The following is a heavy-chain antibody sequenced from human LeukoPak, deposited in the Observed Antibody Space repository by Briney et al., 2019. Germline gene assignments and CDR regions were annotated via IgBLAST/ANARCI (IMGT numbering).Heavy chain of an antibody. CDR3: ARDWVHYYGSGSFH. D-gene: IGHD3-10*01. Sequence: GGSLRLSCAASGFTFSSYSMNWVRQAPGKGLEWVSSISSSSSYIYYADSVKGRFTISRDNAKNSLYLQMNSLRAEDTAVYYCARDWVHYYGSGSFHWGQGTLVTASS. J-gene: IGHJ4*02. V-gene: IGHV3-21*01. CDR1: GFTFSSYS. CDR2: ISSSSSYI.